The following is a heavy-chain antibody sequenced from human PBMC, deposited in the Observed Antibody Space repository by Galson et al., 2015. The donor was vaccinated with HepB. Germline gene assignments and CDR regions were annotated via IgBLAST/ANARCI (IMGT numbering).Heavy chain of an antibody. CDR2: IYYTGNT. CDR3: ARAAGDTLTYAMDA. J-gene: IGHJ6*02. Sequence: SETLSLTCSVSGVSISSRSYYWVWLRQPPGKGLEYTGSIYYTGNTYYNPSPKSRVTTSLDTSKNQFSLKLTSVTATDTAVYYGARAAGDTLTYAMDAWGHGTTVTVSS. D-gene: IGHD6-13*01. CDR1: GVSISSRSYY. V-gene: IGHV4-39*01.